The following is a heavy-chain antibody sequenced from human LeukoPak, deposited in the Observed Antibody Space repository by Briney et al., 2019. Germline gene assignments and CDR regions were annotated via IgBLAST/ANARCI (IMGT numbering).Heavy chain of an antibody. CDR1: GFTFSSYA. V-gene: IGHV3-30-3*01. J-gene: IGHJ4*02. CDR3: AREGGYNYSCDY. D-gene: IGHD5-18*01. CDR2: ISYDGSNK. Sequence: GGSLRLSCAASGFTFSSYAMHWVRQAPGKGLEWVAVISYDGSNKYYADSVKGRFTISRDNSKNTLYLQMNSLRAEDTAVYYCAREGGYNYSCDYWGQGTLVTVSS.